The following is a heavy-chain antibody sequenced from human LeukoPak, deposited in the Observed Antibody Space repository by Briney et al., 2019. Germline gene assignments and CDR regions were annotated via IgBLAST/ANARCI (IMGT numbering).Heavy chain of an antibody. D-gene: IGHD3-10*01. CDR2: IIPIFGTA. J-gene: IGHJ6*03. V-gene: IGHV1-69*01. CDR1: GGTFSSYA. CDR3: ATRRPLTYYYGSGSYAYYYYYMDV. Sequence: GSSVKVSCKASGGTFSSYAISWVRQAPGQGLEWMGGIIPIFGTANYAQKFQGRVTITADESTSTAYMELSSLRSEDTAVYYCATRRPLTYYYGSGSYAYYYYYMDVWGKGATVTISS.